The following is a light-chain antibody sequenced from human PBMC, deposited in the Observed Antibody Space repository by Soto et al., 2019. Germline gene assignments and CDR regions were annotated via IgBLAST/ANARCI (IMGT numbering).Light chain of an antibody. CDR1: QTVGSNY. CDR3: QQDGYSPPWT. V-gene: IGKV3-20*01. CDR2: GAS. J-gene: IGKJ1*01. Sequence: EIVLTQSPGTLSLSPGEGATLSCRASQTVGSNYLAWYQQKPGQAPRLLIYGASRRATGIPDRFSGSGSGTDFTLSIIRLEPEDFAVYYCQQDGYSPPWTFGQGTKVETK.